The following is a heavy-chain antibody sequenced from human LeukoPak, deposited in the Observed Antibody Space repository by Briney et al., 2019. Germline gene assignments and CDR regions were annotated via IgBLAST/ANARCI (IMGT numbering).Heavy chain of an antibody. D-gene: IGHD6-13*01. Sequence: GASVKVSCKASGYTFTSYAMNWVRQAPGQGLEWMGWINTNTGNPTYAQGFTGRFVFSLDTSVSTAYLQISSLKAEDTAVYYCARDSLFVEAAAGTLWGQGTLVTVSS. CDR1: GYTFTSYA. CDR3: ARDSLFVEAAAGTL. V-gene: IGHV7-4-1*02. J-gene: IGHJ4*02. CDR2: INTNTGNP.